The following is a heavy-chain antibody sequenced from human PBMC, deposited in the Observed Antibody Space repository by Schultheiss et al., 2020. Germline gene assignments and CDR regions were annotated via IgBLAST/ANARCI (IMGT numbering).Heavy chain of an antibody. D-gene: IGHD3-10*01. J-gene: IGHJ5*02. CDR2: IYYSGST. Sequence: SQTLSLTCTVSGGSISSYYWSWIRQPPGKGLEWIGYIYYSGSTYYNPSLKSRVTISVDTSKNQFSLKLSSVTAADTAVYYCARHTIQGPRFDPWGQGTLVTVSA. CDR1: GGSISSYY. CDR3: ARHTIQGPRFDP. V-gene: IGHV4-59*08.